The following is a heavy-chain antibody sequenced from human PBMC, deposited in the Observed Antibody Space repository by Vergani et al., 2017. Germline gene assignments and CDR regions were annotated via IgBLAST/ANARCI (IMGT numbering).Heavy chain of an antibody. CDR1: GFTFSSYA. Sequence: VQLVQSGAEVKKPGASVKVSCKASGFTFSSYAMSWVRQAPGKGLEWVSAISGSGGSTYYADSVKGRFTISRDNAKNSLYLQMNSLRAEDTALYYCAKDLLEYSSFSSANDYWGQGTLVTVSS. D-gene: IGHD6-6*01. CDR3: AKDLLEYSSFSSANDY. CDR2: ISGSGGST. V-gene: IGHV3-23*04. J-gene: IGHJ4*02.